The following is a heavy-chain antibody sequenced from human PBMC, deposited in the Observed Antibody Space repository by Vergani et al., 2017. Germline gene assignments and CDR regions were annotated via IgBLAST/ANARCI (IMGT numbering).Heavy chain of an antibody. CDR1: GCTFNQYG. CDR3: ARDQVPAAIRLNVGNYMDV. D-gene: IGHD2-2*02. Sequence: QVQLVESGGGVVQPGRSLRLSCAASGCTFNQYGMHWVRQAPGKGLEWVAVTWYDGNNKQYADSVKGRFTISRDNSKSTMYLQMNSLRDEDTGVYYCARDQVPAAIRLNVGNYMDVWGKGTTVIVSS. CDR2: TWYDGNNK. J-gene: IGHJ6*03. V-gene: IGHV3-33*01.